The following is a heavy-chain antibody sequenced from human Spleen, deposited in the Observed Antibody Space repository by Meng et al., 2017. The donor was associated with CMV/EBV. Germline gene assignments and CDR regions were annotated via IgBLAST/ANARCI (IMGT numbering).Heavy chain of an antibody. CDR2: VIPILEIT. V-gene: IGHV1-69*10. Sequence: SGGTFSNYAVSWVRQAPGQGLEWMGGVIPILEITNCAQKFQGRVSITAVQSTSTAYMELSSLTSDDTAVYYCARGGFWLGHYSWFDPWGQGTLVTVSS. D-gene: IGHD3-3*01. CDR3: ARGGFWLGHYSWFDP. CDR1: GGTFSNYA. J-gene: IGHJ5*02.